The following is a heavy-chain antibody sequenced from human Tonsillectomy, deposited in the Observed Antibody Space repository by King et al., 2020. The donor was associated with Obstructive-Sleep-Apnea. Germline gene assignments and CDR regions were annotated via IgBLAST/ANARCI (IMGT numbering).Heavy chain of an antibody. J-gene: IGHJ4*02. CDR3: ARPPNDDLWSGSLFFFHS. CDR2: ISSSSSFI. Sequence: VQLVESGGGLVKPGGSLRLSCAASGFTFSHYAMNWVRQVPGKGLEWVSSISSSSSFIYYADSVEGRFTISRDNAKNSLYLQMNSLRAEETAVYYCARPPNDDLWSGSLFFFHSWGQGTLVTVSS. D-gene: IGHD3-3*01. CDR1: GFTFSHYA. V-gene: IGHV3-21*01.